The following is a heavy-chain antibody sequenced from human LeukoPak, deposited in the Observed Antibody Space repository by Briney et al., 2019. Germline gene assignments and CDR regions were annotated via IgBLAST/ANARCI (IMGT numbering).Heavy chain of an antibody. J-gene: IGHJ4*02. V-gene: IGHV3-53*01. CDR1: GLSVSSKY. Sequence: PGGSLRLSCAASGLSVSSKYMNWVRQAPGKGLEWVSFLSSGGSTYYADSVKGRFTISRDSSKNTVYLQMNSLKAEDTAVYYCAARDCSTTSCYGGLFGYWGEGTLVTVSS. D-gene: IGHD2-2*01. CDR2: LSSGGST. CDR3: AARDCSTTSCYGGLFGY.